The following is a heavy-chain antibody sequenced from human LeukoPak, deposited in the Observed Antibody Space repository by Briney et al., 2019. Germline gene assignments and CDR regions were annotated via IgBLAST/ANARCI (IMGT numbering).Heavy chain of an antibody. CDR2: VHLDGRT. D-gene: IGHD3-10*01. CDR1: GGSLRSTNW. J-gene: IGHJ6*02. CDR3: ATAPMLRGEGGEHYKYGMDV. Sequence: PSETLSLTCGVSGGSLRSTNWWAWVRQPPGKGLEGIGEVHLDGRTNYSPSLQSRLAMSVVFCENHIALKLTSVTAADTAVYYCATAPMLRGEGGEHYKYGMDVWGQGTTVIVSS. V-gene: IGHV4-4*02.